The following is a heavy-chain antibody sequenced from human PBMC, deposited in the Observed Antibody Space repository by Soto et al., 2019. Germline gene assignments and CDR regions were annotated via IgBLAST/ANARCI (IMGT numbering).Heavy chain of an antibody. V-gene: IGHV3-53*01. CDR3: VRVLYDSGVVDF. CDR1: GFTVGRHD. D-gene: IGHD5-12*01. CDR2: IQSGGAT. Sequence: QFVESGGGLFQAGGSTRLSCLVSGFTVGRHDMAWVRQAPGKGLEWASIIQSGGATYYPDSAQGRFTISRDNSKNTVYLQMNSLRVEDTGVYSCVRVLYDSGVVDFWGQGSLITVS. J-gene: IGHJ4*02.